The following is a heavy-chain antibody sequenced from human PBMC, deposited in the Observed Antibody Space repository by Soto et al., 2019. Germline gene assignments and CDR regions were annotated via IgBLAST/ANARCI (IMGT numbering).Heavy chain of an antibody. Sequence: SETLSLTCTVSGGSISSYYWSWIRQPPGKGLEWIGYIYYSGSTNYNPSLKSRVTISVDTSKNQFSLKLSSVTAADTAVYYCARDRSYYDSSGYYFYGMDAWGQGTTVTVSS. D-gene: IGHD3-22*01. V-gene: IGHV4-59*01. CDR1: GGSISSYY. J-gene: IGHJ6*02. CDR2: IYYSGST. CDR3: ARDRSYYDSSGYYFYGMDA.